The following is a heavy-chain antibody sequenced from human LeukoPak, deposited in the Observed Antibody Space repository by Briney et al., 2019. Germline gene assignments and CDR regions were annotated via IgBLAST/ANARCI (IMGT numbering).Heavy chain of an antibody. V-gene: IGHV3-7*01. Sequence: SGGSLRLSCAASGFTFSSYGMSWVRQAPRKGLEWVAYTNQDGSEKYYVDSVRGRFTISRDNAKNTLYLQMNSLRAEDTAVYYCARGTWATLYYYYMDVWGKGTTVTVSS. CDR2: TNQDGSEK. CDR3: ARGTWATLYYYYMDV. D-gene: IGHD5-24*01. J-gene: IGHJ6*03. CDR1: GFTFSSYG.